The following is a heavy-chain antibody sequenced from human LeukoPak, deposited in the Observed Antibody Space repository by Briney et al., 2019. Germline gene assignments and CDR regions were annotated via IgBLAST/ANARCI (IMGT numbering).Heavy chain of an antibody. V-gene: IGHV3-30*18. J-gene: IGHJ4*02. CDR2: MSFDGNIK. Sequence: GGSLRLSCVASGFTFTNHGMHWVRQAPGKGLEWVAVMSFDGNIKYYADSMKGRFTISRDNSKNTLYLQMNRLRPEDTAVYYCAKDRSPGWPPVYFDNWAREPRSPSPQ. CDR1: GFTFTNHG. D-gene: IGHD6-19*01. CDR3: AKDRSPGWPPVYFDN.